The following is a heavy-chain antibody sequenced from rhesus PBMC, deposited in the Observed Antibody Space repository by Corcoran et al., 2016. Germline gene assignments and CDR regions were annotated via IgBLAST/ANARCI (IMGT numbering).Heavy chain of an antibody. V-gene: IGHV4-173*01. CDR3: ARDRDSWNNYFDY. D-gene: IGHD1-20*01. CDR2: ISGRGGST. Sequence: QLQLQESGPGLVKPSETLSLTCAVSGGSISSNYWSWIRQPPGKGLAWIGRISGRGGSTDYNPSLKSRVTISTATSKNQFSLKLSSVTAADTAVYYCARDRDSWNNYFDYWGQGVLVTVSS. J-gene: IGHJ4*01. CDR1: GGSISSNY.